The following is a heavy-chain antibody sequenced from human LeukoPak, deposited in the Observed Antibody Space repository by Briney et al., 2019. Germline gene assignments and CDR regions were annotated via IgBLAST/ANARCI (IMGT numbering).Heavy chain of an antibody. D-gene: IGHD5-18*01. V-gene: IGHV4-59*01. CDR2: IYYSGST. J-gene: IGHJ5*02. CDR3: ARDRFHTAMVTYNWFDP. Sequence: PSETLSLTCTVSGGSISSYYWSWIRQPPGKGLEWIGYIYYSGSTNYNPSLKSRVTISVDTSKNQFSLKLSSVTAADTAVYYCARDRFHTAMVTYNWFDPWGQGTLVTVSS. CDR1: GGSISSYY.